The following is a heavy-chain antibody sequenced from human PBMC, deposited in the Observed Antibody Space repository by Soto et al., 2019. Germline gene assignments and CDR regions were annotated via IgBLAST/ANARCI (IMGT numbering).Heavy chain of an antibody. Sequence: ASVKVSCKASGYTFTSYGISWVRQAPGRGLEWMGWISAYNGNTNYAQKLQGRVTMTTDTSTSTAYMELRSLRSDDTAVYYCARDNHCSGGSCYSYYYYGMDVWGQGTTVT. V-gene: IGHV1-18*04. D-gene: IGHD2-15*01. CDR2: ISAYNGNT. J-gene: IGHJ6*02. CDR1: GYTFTSYG. CDR3: ARDNHCSGGSCYSYYYYGMDV.